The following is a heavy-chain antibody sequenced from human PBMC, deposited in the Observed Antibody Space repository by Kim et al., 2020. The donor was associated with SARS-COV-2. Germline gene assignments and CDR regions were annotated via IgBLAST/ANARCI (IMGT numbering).Heavy chain of an antibody. CDR3: ARDRSAIVPGVAIDA. Sequence: HKFQGRVAITWDTATSTAYLQISSLRSEDTAVYYCARDRSAIVPGVAIDAWGQGTLVTVSS. J-gene: IGHJ5*02. V-gene: IGHV1-46*01. D-gene: IGHD3-10*01.